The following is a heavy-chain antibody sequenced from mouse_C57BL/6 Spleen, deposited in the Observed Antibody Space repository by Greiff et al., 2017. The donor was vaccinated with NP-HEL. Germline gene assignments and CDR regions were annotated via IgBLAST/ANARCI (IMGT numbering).Heavy chain of an antibody. J-gene: IGHJ4*01. D-gene: IGHD1-1*01. CDR1: GYTFTSYT. Sequence: QVQLQQSGAELARPGASVKMSCKASGYTFTSYTMHWVKQRPGQGLEWIGYINPSSGYTKYNQKFKDKATLTADKSSSTAYMQLSSLTSEDSAVYYCASYGSSGYAMDYWGQGTSVTVSS. CDR2: INPSSGYT. CDR3: ASYGSSGYAMDY. V-gene: IGHV1-4*01.